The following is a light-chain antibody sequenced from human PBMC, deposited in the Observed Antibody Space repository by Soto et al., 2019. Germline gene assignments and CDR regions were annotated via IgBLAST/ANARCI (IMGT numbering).Light chain of an antibody. Sequence: EIVMTQSPATLSVSPGERATPSCRASQSVSSNLAWYQQKPGQAPRLLIYGASTRATGIPARFSGSGSGTEFTLTISSLQSEDFAVYYCQQYKKWPRTFGHGTKGDIK. CDR2: GAS. V-gene: IGKV3-15*01. CDR1: QSVSSN. J-gene: IGKJ1*01. CDR3: QQYKKWPRT.